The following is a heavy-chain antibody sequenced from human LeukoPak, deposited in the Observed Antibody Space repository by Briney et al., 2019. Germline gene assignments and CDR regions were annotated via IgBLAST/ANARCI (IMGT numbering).Heavy chain of an antibody. CDR3: ARSIAAAGLYYFDY. CDR2: IYYCGST. J-gene: IGHJ4*02. Sequence: PSETLSLTCTVSGGSISSYYWSWIRQPPGKGLEWIGYIYYCGSTNYNPSLKSRVTISVDTSKNQFSLKLSSVTAADTAVYYCARSIAAAGLYYFDYWGQGTLVTVSS. D-gene: IGHD6-13*01. CDR1: GGSISSYY. V-gene: IGHV4-59*08.